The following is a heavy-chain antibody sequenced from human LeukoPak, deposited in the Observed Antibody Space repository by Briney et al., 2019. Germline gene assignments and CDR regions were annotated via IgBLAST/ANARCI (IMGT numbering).Heavy chain of an antibody. CDR3: ARDLYDSSGYPWY. V-gene: IGHV3-7*01. CDR2: IKQDGSEK. J-gene: IGHJ4*02. D-gene: IGHD3-22*01. CDR1: GFTFSSYW. Sequence: PGGSLRLSCAASGFTFSSYWMSWVRQAPGKGLEWVANIKQDGSEKYYVDSVKGRFTTSRDNAKNSLYLQMNSLRAEDTAVYYCARDLYDSSGYPWYWGQGTLVTVSS.